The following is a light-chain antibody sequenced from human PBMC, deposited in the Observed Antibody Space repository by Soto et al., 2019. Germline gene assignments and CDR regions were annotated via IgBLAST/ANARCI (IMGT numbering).Light chain of an antibody. Sequence: QSVLTQAPSASGTPGQRVTVSCSGSSSNIGSNTVNWYQHLPGTAPKLLIYSSDQRPSGVPDRFSGSKSGTSASLAISGLQSEDEADYYCAAWDDSLTAVVFGGGTKLTVL. CDR1: SSNIGSNT. CDR2: SSD. V-gene: IGLV1-44*01. CDR3: AAWDDSLTAVV. J-gene: IGLJ2*01.